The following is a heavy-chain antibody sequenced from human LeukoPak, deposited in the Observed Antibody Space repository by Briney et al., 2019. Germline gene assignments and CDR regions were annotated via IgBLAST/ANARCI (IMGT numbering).Heavy chain of an antibody. CDR1: GYTFTSYA. CDR3: ARLPAYSSGWYDY. J-gene: IGHJ4*02. Sequence: ASVKVSCKASGYTFTSYAMHWVRQAPGLRLEWMGWINAGNGNTKYSQKFQGRVTITRDTSASTAYMELSSLRSEDTAVYYCARLPAYSSGWYDYWGQGTLVTVSS. V-gene: IGHV1-3*01. CDR2: INAGNGNT. D-gene: IGHD6-19*01.